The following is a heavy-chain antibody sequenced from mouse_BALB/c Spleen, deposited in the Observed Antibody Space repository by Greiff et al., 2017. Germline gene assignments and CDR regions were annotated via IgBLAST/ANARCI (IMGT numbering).Heavy chain of an antibody. J-gene: IGHJ2*01. CDR1: GFTFSSYT. Sequence: EVQLVESGGGLVKPGGSLKLSCAASGFTFSSYTMSWVRQTPEKRLEWVATISSGGSYTYYPDSVKGRFTISRDNAKNTLYLQMSSLKSEDTAMYYCTREITTVPFDYWGQGTTLTVSS. V-gene: IGHV5-6-4*01. CDR2: ISSGGSYT. D-gene: IGHD1-1*01. CDR3: TREITTVPFDY.